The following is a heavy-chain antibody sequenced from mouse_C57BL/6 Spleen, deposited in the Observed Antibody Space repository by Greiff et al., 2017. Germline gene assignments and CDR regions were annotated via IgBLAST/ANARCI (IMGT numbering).Heavy chain of an antibody. Sequence: EVMLVESAGGLVQPGSSMKLSCTASGFTFSDYYLAWVRQVPEKGLEWVANIYSYGSSTYYLDSLKSRFIISRDNAKNILYLQMSSLKSDDTATYYCARDEEKGYFDYWGQGTTLTVSS. CDR3: ARDEEKGYFDY. CDR1: GFTFSDYY. V-gene: IGHV5-16*01. J-gene: IGHJ2*01. CDR2: IYSYGSST.